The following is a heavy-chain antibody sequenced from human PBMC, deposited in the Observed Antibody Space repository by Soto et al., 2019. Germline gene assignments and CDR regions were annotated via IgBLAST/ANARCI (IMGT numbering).Heavy chain of an antibody. Sequence: PGGSLRLSCAASGFTFSDYYMSWIRQAPGKGLEWLSYISGSGDTMYYADSVKGRFTISRDNAKNSLYLQMNSLRAEDTAVYFCARVLESFYGSGSYPLDYWGQGTLVTVSS. J-gene: IGHJ4*02. D-gene: IGHD3-10*01. CDR2: ISGSGDTM. CDR3: ARVLESFYGSGSYPLDY. CDR1: GFTFSDYY. V-gene: IGHV3-11*01.